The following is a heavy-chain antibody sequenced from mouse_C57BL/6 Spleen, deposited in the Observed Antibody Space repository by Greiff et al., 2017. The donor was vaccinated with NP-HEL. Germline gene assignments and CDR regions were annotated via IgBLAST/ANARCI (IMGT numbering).Heavy chain of an antibody. CDR2: IDPSDSET. D-gene: IGHD1-1*01. CDR1: GYTFTSYW. CDR3: ARSGVARAMDY. J-gene: IGHJ4*01. V-gene: IGHV1-52*01. Sequence: QVQLQQPGAELVRPGSSVKLSCKASGYTFTSYWMHWVKQRPIQGLEWIGNIDPSDSETHYNQKFKDKATLTVDKSSSTAYVQLSSLTSEDSAVYYCARSGVARAMDYWGQGTSVTVSS.